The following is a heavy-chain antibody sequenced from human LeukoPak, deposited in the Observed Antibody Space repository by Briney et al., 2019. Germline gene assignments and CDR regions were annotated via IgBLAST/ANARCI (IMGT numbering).Heavy chain of an antibody. Sequence: GGSLRLSCAASGYTFSSYGLHWVRQAPGKGLEWVAVISYDGSNKYYADSVNGRFTISRDNSKNTLYLQMNSLRAEDTAVYYCAKANDYGDLFDYWGQGTLVTVSS. V-gene: IGHV3-30*18. J-gene: IGHJ4*02. CDR3: AKANDYGDLFDY. D-gene: IGHD4-17*01. CDR2: ISYDGSNK. CDR1: GYTFSSYG.